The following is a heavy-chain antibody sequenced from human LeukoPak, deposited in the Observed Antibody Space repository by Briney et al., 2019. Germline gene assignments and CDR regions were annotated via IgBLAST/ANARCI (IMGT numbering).Heavy chain of an antibody. Sequence: PGESLGLSCAASGFSLSSDYMSWVRQDPGKGLEWVSFVYNANGDTYYSDSVKGRFTISSDNSKNTLYLQMDNLRAEDTAVYYCSTAPAWDLLYYNWGQGTLVTVSS. CDR1: GFSLSSDY. D-gene: IGHD1-26*01. J-gene: IGHJ4*02. V-gene: IGHV3-53*01. CDR2: VYNANGDT. CDR3: STAPAWDLLYYN.